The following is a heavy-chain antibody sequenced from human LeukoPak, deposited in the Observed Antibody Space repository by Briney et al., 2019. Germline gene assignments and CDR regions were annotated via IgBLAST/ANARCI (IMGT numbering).Heavy chain of an antibody. J-gene: IGHJ6*03. CDR2: IKHSGST. D-gene: IGHD4-17*01. V-gene: IGHV4-34*01. CDR1: GGSFNGHH. Sequence: PSETLSLTCAVYGGSFNGHHWTWIRQAPGKGQEWIGEIKHSGSTNYNPSLKSRVTTSVDTSKNHFSLKLSSVTAADTALYYCARGTTVTTFQAGTYHYYYIDVWGKGTTVAVSS. CDR3: ARGTTVTTFQAGTYHYYYIDV.